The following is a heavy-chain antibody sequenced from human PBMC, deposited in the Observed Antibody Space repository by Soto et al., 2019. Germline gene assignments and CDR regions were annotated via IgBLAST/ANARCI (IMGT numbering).Heavy chain of an antibody. CDR2: IYYSGST. CDR1: GDSISSGSHY. Sequence: KPSETLSLTCTVSGDSISSGSHYWGWIRQSPGKGLEWIGSIYYSGSTYHNPSLKSRVTMSVDTSKNQFSLKLRSVTAADSGVFYCARHRTAAAGSDYRFDPWGQGTLVTVSS. J-gene: IGHJ5*02. CDR3: ARHRTAAAGSDYRFDP. D-gene: IGHD6-13*01. V-gene: IGHV4-39*01.